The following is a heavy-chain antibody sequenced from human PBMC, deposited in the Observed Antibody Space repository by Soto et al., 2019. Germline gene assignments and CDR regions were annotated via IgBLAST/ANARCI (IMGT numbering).Heavy chain of an antibody. CDR2: INHSGTS. CDR1: DGPFSDYS. V-gene: IGHV4-34*01. Sequence: QVQLQQWGAGLLKPSETLSLTCAVYDGPFSDYSWHWIRQPPGKGLEWIGEINHSGTSNYNPSLKSRVTISVDTSKSQFSLKVDSVTAADTAVYYCARGQAGWLQFWGFDHWGQGALVTVSS. J-gene: IGHJ4*02. CDR3: ARGQAGWLQFWGFDH. D-gene: IGHD3-16*01.